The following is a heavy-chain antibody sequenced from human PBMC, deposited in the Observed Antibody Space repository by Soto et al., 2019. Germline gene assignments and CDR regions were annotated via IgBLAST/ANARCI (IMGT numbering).Heavy chain of an antibody. CDR3: ARLNPIAAAFDY. V-gene: IGHV3-64*01. Sequence: EVQLVESGGGLVQPGGSLRLSCAASGFTFSSYAMHWVRQAPGKGLEYVSARFTISRDNSKNTLYLQMGSLRAEDMAVYYCARLNPIAAAFDYWGQVTLVTVSS. D-gene: IGHD6-13*01. J-gene: IGHJ4*02. CDR1: GFTFSSYA.